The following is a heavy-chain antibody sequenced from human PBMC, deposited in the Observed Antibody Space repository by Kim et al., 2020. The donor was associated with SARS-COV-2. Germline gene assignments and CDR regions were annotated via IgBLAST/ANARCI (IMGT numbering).Heavy chain of an antibody. J-gene: IGHJ4*02. D-gene: IGHD3-16*02. CDR3: ARDFLKGCGNYVWGSYRFPPDY. CDR2: ISYDGSNK. CDR1: GFTFSSYA. V-gene: IGHV3-30*04. Sequence: GGSLRLSCAASGFTFSSYAMHWVRQAPGKGLEWVAVISYDGSNKYYADSVKGRFTISRDNSKNTLYLQMNSLRAEDTAVYYCARDFLKGCGNYVWGSYRFPPDYWGQGTLVTVSS.